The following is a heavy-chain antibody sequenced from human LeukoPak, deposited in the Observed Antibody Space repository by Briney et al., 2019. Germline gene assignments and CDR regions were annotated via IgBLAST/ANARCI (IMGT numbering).Heavy chain of an antibody. J-gene: IGHJ4*02. CDR2: IYYSGST. V-gene: IGHV4-59*08. CDR1: GDSISANY. D-gene: IGHD5-24*01. Sequence: SETLSLTCTVSGDSISANYWTWIRQPPGKGLEWIGYIYYSGSTNYHASPKSRVTISAETYKKQFFLKLSSVTAADTAVYYCGRLGDGDNLRYFDYWGQGTLVTVSS. CDR3: GRLGDGDNLRYFDY.